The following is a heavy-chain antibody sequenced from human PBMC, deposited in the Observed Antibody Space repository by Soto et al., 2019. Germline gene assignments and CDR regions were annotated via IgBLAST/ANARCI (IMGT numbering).Heavy chain of an antibody. Sequence: SETLSLTCAVSGGSISSYYWSWIRQPPGKGLEWIGYIYYSGSTNYNPSLKSRVTISVDTSKNQFSLKLSSVTAADTAVYYCARRYGGNFDFWGQGTLVTVSS. J-gene: IGHJ4*02. D-gene: IGHD1-26*01. CDR2: IYYSGST. CDR3: ARRYGGNFDF. V-gene: IGHV4-59*01. CDR1: GGSISSYY.